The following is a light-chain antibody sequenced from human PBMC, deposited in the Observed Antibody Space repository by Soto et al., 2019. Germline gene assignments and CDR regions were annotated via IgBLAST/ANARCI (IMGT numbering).Light chain of an antibody. CDR3: QQCGSSPWT. J-gene: IGKJ1*01. Sequence: EIAGTQSPGTLSLSPGEIATLSRRASQSVSSYSLAWYQQKPGQAPRLLIYAASSRATGIPDRFSGGGSGTDFTLTLSRLEPEDVAVYYCQQCGSSPWTFGQGTKVEIK. CDR1: QSVSSYS. V-gene: IGKV3-20*01. CDR2: AAS.